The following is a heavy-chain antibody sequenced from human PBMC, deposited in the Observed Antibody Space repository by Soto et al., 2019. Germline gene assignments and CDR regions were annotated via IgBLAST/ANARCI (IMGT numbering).Heavy chain of an antibody. J-gene: IGHJ4*02. CDR2: IYSGGRN. Sequence: SETLSLTCSVSGGSISSFYWSWIRQPAGKGLEWIGRIYSGGRNNYSPSLKSRVTMSVDTSKNQFSLRLSSVTAADTAMYYCARGSSRWDYWGQGTLVTVSS. V-gene: IGHV4-4*07. CDR3: ARGSSRWDY. CDR1: GGSISSFY. D-gene: IGHD6-13*01.